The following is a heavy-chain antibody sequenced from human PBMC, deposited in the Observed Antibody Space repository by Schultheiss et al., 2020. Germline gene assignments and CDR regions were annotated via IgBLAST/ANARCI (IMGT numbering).Heavy chain of an antibody. CDR3: ASHGSSWRGVTFDI. CDR2: ISYDGSNK. D-gene: IGHD6-13*01. Sequence: GGSLRLSCAASGFTFSSYAMHWVRQAPGKGLEWVAVISYDGSNKYYADSVKGRFTISRDNSKNTLYLQMNSLRAEDTAVYYCASHGSSWRGVTFDIWGQGTMVTVSS. V-gene: IGHV3-30-3*01. J-gene: IGHJ3*02. CDR1: GFTFSSYA.